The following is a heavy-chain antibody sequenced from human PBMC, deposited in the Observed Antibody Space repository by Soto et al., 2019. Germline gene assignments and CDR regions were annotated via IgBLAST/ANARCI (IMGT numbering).Heavy chain of an antibody. CDR1: GDTFSFYS. Sequence: QVQLVQSGAEVKRHGSSVQVSCKASGDTFSFYSINWVREAPGLGLEWMGRVNPILSLSNYAQRFQGRVTMTADKSTSTAYMVISSLRSEDTAIYYCATSYGSGYRAFDYWGQGAQVIFSS. J-gene: IGHJ4*02. V-gene: IGHV1-69*02. CDR2: VNPILSLS. CDR3: ATSYGSGYRAFDY. D-gene: IGHD3-10*01.